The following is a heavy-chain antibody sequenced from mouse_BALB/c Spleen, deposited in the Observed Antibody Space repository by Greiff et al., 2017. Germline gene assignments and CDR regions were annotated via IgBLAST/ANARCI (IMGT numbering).Heavy chain of an antibody. CDR3: ARATTAPYAMDY. CDR2: ISDGGSYT. J-gene: IGHJ4*01. Sequence: EVKLMESGGGLVKPGGSLKLSCAASGFTFSDYYMYWVRQTPEKRLEWVATISDGGSYTYYPDSVKGRFTISRDNAKNNLYLQMSRLKSEDTAMYYCARATTAPYAMDYWGQGTSVTVSS. D-gene: IGHD1-2*01. CDR1: GFTFSDYY. V-gene: IGHV5-4*02.